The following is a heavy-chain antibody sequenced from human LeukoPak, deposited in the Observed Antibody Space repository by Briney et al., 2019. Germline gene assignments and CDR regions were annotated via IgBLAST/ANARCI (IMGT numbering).Heavy chain of an antibody. Sequence: SETLSLTCSVSGVSISSYSYSWGWIRQSPGKALEWIGSIYYSGSTYYNPSLKSRVTMSVDTSKNQLSLNLDSVTAADTAVYYCARSWFSTGPADYWGQGTLVTVSS. CDR3: ARSWFSTGPADY. CDR1: GVSISSYSYS. J-gene: IGHJ4*02. V-gene: IGHV4-39*01. CDR2: IYYSGST. D-gene: IGHD6-13*01.